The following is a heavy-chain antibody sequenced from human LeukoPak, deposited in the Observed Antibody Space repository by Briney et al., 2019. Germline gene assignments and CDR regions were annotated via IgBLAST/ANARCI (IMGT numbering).Heavy chain of an antibody. CDR3: ARADLGSGSYEGYYYYYYMDV. D-gene: IGHD3-10*02. CDR1: GGTFSSYA. V-gene: IGHV1-69*13. J-gene: IGHJ6*03. Sequence: GASVKVSCKASGGTFSSYAISWVRQAPGQGLEWMGGIIPIFGTANYAQKFQGRVTITADESTSTAYMELSSLRSEDTAVYYCARADLGSGSYEGYYYYYYMDVWGKGTTVTISS. CDR2: IIPIFGTA.